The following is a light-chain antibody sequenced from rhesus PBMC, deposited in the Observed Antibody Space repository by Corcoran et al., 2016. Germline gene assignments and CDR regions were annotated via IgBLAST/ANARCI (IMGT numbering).Light chain of an antibody. Sequence: DIQMTQSPSSLSASVGDTVTITCRASQSISSWLDWYQQKPGKAPKVLSYEASSLQSGVPSRFTGSGSWTDFTLTISSLQPEDFATYYCLQYSSSPFTFGPGTKLDIK. V-gene: IGKV1-22*01. J-gene: IGKJ3*01. CDR1: QSISSW. CDR2: EAS. CDR3: LQYSSSPFT.